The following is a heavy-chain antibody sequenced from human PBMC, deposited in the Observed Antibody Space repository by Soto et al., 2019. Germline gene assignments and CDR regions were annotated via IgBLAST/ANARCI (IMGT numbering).Heavy chain of an antibody. J-gene: IGHJ6*02. CDR1: GGTFSSYA. CDR2: IIPIFGTA. CDR3: ASGAGSYYGYYYYGMDV. V-gene: IGHV1-69*13. Sequence: SVKVSCKASGGTFSSYAISWVRQAPGQGLEWMGGIIPIFGTANYAQKFQGRVTITADESTSTAYMELSSLRSEDTAVYYCASGAGSYYGYYYYGMDVWGQGTRSPSP. D-gene: IGHD1-26*01.